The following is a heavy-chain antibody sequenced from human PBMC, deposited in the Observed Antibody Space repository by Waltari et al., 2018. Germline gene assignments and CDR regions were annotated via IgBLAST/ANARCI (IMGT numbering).Heavy chain of an antibody. CDR3: ARERRGYYAEY. V-gene: IGHV3-30*02. Sequence: QVQLAESGGGVVQPGGSLRLSCAASGFTFRDSPLHWVRQAPGKGLEWVTLITYDGSNKYYADSVKGRFTISRDDSKNTLHLQMNSLRDEDTAIYYCARERRGYYAEYWGQGTLVTVSS. CDR1: GFTFRDSP. CDR2: ITYDGSNK. J-gene: IGHJ4*02.